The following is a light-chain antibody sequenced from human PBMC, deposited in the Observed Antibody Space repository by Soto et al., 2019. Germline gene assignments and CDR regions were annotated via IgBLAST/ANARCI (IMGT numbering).Light chain of an antibody. Sequence: EIVMTQSPATLSVSPGERATLSCRASQSVSSNLAWYQQKPGQAPRRLIYGASTRDTGIPSRFRGSGSGTEFTLTISSLQSEDFAVYYCQHYNSWPRTFGQGTKVEIK. CDR2: GAS. V-gene: IGKV3-15*01. J-gene: IGKJ1*01. CDR1: QSVSSN. CDR3: QHYNSWPRT.